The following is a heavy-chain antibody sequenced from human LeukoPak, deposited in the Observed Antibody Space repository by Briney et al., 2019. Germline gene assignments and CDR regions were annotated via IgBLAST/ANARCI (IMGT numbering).Heavy chain of an antibody. Sequence: PSQTLSLTCTVSGGPISSGDYYWSWIRQPPGKGLEWIGYIYYSGSTYYNPSLKSRVTISVDTSKNQFSLKLSSVTAADTAVYYCASGLRYGSGSYYSIWFDPWGQGTLVTVSS. V-gene: IGHV4-30-4*01. D-gene: IGHD3-10*01. CDR1: GGPISSGDYY. CDR2: IYYSGST. J-gene: IGHJ5*02. CDR3: ASGLRYGSGSYYSIWFDP.